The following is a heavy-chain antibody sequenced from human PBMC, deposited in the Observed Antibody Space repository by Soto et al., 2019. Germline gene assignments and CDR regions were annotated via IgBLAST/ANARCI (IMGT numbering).Heavy chain of an antibody. CDR2: ILSSGGT. CDR1: GDSVSSDAYY. D-gene: IGHD6-19*01. CDR3: AKGFSSGLYVDS. Sequence: QVQLQESGPGLVKPSGTLSLTCSVSGDSVSSDAYYWTWIRQPPGKTLEWVGFILSSGGTSTNPSIRSRLSMSVDTSRNQFSMRLTSVTAADTGVYFCAKGFSSGLYVDSWGRGTLVTVSS. J-gene: IGHJ4*02. V-gene: IGHV4-61*08.